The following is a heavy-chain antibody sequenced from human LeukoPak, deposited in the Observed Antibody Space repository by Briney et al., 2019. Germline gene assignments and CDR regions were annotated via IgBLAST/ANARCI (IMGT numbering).Heavy chain of an antibody. V-gene: IGHV3-9*01. CDR3: AKDEFQQLVQEYHFNS. D-gene: IGHD1/OR15-1a*01. CDR1: GFTFDDYA. CDR2: ISWDSVNV. Sequence: PGGSLRLSCEASGFTFDDYAMHWVRQAPGKGLEWVSGISWDSVNVDYGDSVRGRFTISRDNSKNSLYLLMNSLRPEDTALYFCAKDEFQQLVQEYHFNSWGRGAPVAVSS. J-gene: IGHJ4*02.